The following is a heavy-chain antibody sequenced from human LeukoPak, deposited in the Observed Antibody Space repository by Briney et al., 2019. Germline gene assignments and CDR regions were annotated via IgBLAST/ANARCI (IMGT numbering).Heavy chain of an antibody. D-gene: IGHD6-25*01. CDR2: IYYGGST. CDR3: ARHTIAAIYIDY. Sequence: PSETLSLTCTVSGGSISSYYWSWIRQPPGKGLEWIGYIYYGGSTNYNPSLKSRVNISVDTSKNQFSLKLSSVTAADTAVYYCARHTIAAIYIDYWGQGTLVTVSS. V-gene: IGHV4-59*08. J-gene: IGHJ4*02. CDR1: GGSISSYY.